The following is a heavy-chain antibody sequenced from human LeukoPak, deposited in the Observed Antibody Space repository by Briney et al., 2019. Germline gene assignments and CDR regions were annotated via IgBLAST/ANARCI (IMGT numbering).Heavy chain of an antibody. Sequence: ASVKVSCKASGYTFTGYYMHWVRQAPGQGLEWMGWINPNSGGTNYAQKFQGWVTMTRDTSISTAYMELSRLRSDDTAVYYCARDPSGSRNGMDVWGQGTTVTVSS. CDR1: GYTFTGYY. J-gene: IGHJ6*02. CDR2: INPNSGGT. D-gene: IGHD2-15*01. V-gene: IGHV1-2*04. CDR3: ARDPSGSRNGMDV.